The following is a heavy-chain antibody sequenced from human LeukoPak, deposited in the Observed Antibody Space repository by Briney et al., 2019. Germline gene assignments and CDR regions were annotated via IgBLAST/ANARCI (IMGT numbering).Heavy chain of an antibody. Sequence: PSETLSLTCTVSGGSITSYYWSWIRQSLGKGLECIGYIFYSGGTNYNPSLKSRVTISVDTSKNQFSLKLSSVTAADTAVYFCARGNGYPHFDYWGQGTLVTVSS. CDR2: IFYSGGT. CDR1: GGSITSYY. D-gene: IGHD5-24*01. CDR3: ARGNGYPHFDY. J-gene: IGHJ4*02. V-gene: IGHV4-59*13.